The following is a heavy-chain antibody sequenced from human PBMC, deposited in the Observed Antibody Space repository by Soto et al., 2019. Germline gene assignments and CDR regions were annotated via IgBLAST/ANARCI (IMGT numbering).Heavy chain of an antibody. CDR2: IIPILGIA. CDR1: GGTFSSYT. D-gene: IGHD2-2*01. J-gene: IGHJ4*02. CDR3: ARDDGSCSSPSCSGDY. Sequence: QVQLVQSGAEVKKPGSSVKVSCKASGGTFSSYTISWVRQAPGQGLEWMGRIIPILGIANYAQKFQGRVTITADKSTSTAYMELSSLRSEDTAGYYCARDDGSCSSPSCSGDYWGQGTLVTVSS. V-gene: IGHV1-69*02.